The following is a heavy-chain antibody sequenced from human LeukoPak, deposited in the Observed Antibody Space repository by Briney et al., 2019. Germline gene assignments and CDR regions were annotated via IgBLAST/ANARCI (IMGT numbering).Heavy chain of an antibody. CDR3: AGVGDYFDAFDI. CDR2: IIPIFGTA. D-gene: IGHD4-17*01. Sequence: ASVKVSCKASGGTFSSYAISWVRQAPGQGLEWMGGIIPIFGTANYAQKFQGRVTITADESTSTAYMELSSLRSEDTAVYYCAGVGDYFDAFDIWGQGTMVTVSS. V-gene: IGHV1-69*13. CDR1: GGTFSSYA. J-gene: IGHJ3*02.